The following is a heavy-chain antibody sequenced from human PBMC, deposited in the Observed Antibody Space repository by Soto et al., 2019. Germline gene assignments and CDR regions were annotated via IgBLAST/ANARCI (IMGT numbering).Heavy chain of an antibody. V-gene: IGHV2-5*02. CDR2: VYWDDDK. D-gene: IGHD3-16*01. CDR3: AHIRGGSYARHYFDP. CDR1: GFSLSTSGVG. J-gene: IGHJ5*02. Sequence: QITLEESGPTLVKPTQTLTLTCTFSGFSLSTSGVGVAWIRQPPGKALEWLALVYWDDDKRYSPSLQSRLAITKDTSKNQVVLTVTDMDPVDTATYYCAHIRGGSYARHYFDPWGQGTLVTVSS.